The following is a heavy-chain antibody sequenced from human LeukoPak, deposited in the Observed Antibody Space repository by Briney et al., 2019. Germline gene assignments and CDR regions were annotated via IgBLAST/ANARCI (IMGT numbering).Heavy chain of an antibody. D-gene: IGHD6-19*01. CDR2: FDPEDGET. Sequence: ASVKVSCKVSGYTLTELSMHWGRQAPGKGLEGRGGFDPEDGETIYAQKFQGRVTVTEDTSTDTAYMELSSLRSEDTAVYYCATEAVADYYYGMDVWGQGTTVTVSS. J-gene: IGHJ6*02. CDR3: ATEAVADYYYGMDV. CDR1: GYTLTELS. V-gene: IGHV1-24*01.